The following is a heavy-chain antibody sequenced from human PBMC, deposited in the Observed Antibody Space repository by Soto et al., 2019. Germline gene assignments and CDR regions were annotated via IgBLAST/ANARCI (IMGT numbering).Heavy chain of an antibody. Sequence: SETLSLTCDVYGGSFSGYIWTWIRQTPGKGLQWIGQINHSGSANYNPSLKSRVTISVHTSNSQFSLELSSVTAADTAVYYCARLRRRDYYDSSGYYSEDAFDIWGQGTMVTVS. CDR2: INHSGSA. CDR3: ARLRRRDYYDSSGYYSEDAFDI. J-gene: IGHJ3*02. D-gene: IGHD3-22*01. CDR1: GGSFSGYI. V-gene: IGHV4-34*01.